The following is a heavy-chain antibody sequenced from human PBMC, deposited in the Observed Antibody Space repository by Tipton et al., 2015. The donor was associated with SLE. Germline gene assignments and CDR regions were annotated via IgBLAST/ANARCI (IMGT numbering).Heavy chain of an antibody. CDR3: AKTYYYGSGSYYKSPLYWYFDL. Sequence: RSLRLSCAASGFTFDDYAMHWVRQAPGKGLEWVSGISWNSGSIGYADSVKGRFTISRDNAKNSLYLQMNSLRAEDTALYYCAKTYYYGSGSYYKSPLYWYFDLWGRVTLVTVSS. D-gene: IGHD3-10*01. J-gene: IGHJ2*01. V-gene: IGHV3-9*01. CDR2: ISWNSGSI. CDR1: GFTFDDYA.